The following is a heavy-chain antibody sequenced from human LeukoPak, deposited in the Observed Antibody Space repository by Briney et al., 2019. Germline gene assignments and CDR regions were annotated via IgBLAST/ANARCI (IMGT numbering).Heavy chain of an antibody. D-gene: IGHD2-15*01. Sequence: SETLSLTCTVSGGSISSGSYYWSWIRQPAGKGLEWIGYIYYSGSTNYNPSLKSRVTISVDTSKNQFSLKLSSVTAADTAVYYCARAPGYCSGGSCSYYFDYWGQGTLVTVSS. V-gene: IGHV4-61*10. CDR1: GGSISSGSYY. J-gene: IGHJ4*02. CDR3: ARAPGYCSGGSCSYYFDY. CDR2: IYYSGST.